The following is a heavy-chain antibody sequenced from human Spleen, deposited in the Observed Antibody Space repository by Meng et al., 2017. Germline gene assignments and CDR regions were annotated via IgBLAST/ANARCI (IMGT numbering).Heavy chain of an antibody. CDR2: ISYDGSNK. CDR1: GFTFSSYA. Sequence: GESLKISCAASGFTFSSYAMHWVRQAPGKGLEWVAVISYDGSNKYYADSVKGRFTISRDNSKNTLYLQMNSLRAEDTAVYYCARDLPSDYGDYGMSDLNWFDPWGQGTLVTVSS. CDR3: ARDLPSDYGDYGMSDLNWFDP. J-gene: IGHJ5*02. V-gene: IGHV3-30*01. D-gene: IGHD4-17*01.